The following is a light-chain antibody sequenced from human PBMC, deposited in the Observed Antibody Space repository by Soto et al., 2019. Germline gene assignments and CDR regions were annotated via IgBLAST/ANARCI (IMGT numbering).Light chain of an antibody. V-gene: IGLV1-44*01. Sequence: QSVLTQPPSASGTPGQWVTISCSGSSSNIGSNTVNWYQQLPGTAPKLLIYSNNQRPSWVPDRFSGSKSGTSASPAISGLQSEEEADYYCAAWDDSLNVYVFGTGTKVTVL. CDR3: AAWDDSLNVYV. CDR1: SSNIGSNT. CDR2: SNN. J-gene: IGLJ1*01.